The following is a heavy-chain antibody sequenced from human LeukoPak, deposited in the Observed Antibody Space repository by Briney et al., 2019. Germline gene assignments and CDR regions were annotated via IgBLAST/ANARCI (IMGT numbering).Heavy chain of an antibody. Sequence: SETLSLTCAVYNGSFSGYYRSWIRQPPGKGLEWIGEINHSGSTHYNPSLKSRVTISVDTSKNQFSLKLSSVTAADTAVYYCATAGYYDSSGYFGLYYFDYWGQGTLVTVSS. CDR3: ATAGYYDSSGYFGLYYFDY. J-gene: IGHJ4*02. CDR1: NGSFSGYY. V-gene: IGHV4-34*01. CDR2: INHSGST. D-gene: IGHD3-22*01.